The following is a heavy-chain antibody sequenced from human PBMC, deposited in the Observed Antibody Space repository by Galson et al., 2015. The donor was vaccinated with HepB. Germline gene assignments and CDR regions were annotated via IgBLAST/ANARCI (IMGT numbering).Heavy chain of an antibody. V-gene: IGHV3-9*01. CDR2: ISWNSGSI. CDR1: RFTFDDYA. J-gene: IGHJ2*01. D-gene: IGHD3-16*02. Sequence: SLRLSCAASRFTFDDYAMHWVRQAPGKGLEWVSGISWNSGSIGYADSVKGRFTISRDNAKNSLYLQMNSLRTEDTALYYCAKDTRLGESSLYGWHFDLWGRGTLVTVSS. CDR3: AKDTRLGESSLYGWHFDL.